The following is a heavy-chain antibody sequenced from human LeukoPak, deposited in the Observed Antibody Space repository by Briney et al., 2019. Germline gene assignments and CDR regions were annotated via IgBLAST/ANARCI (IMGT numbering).Heavy chain of an antibody. J-gene: IGHJ5*02. CDR1: GGSISSYY. V-gene: IGHV4-59*01. Sequence: SETLSLTCTVSGGSISSYYWSWIRQPPGKGLEWIGYIYYSGSTNYNPSLKSRVTISVDTSKNQFSLKLSSVTAADTAVYYCARGIITGCCSGGSCLRWFDPWGQGTLVTVSS. D-gene: IGHD2-15*01. CDR2: IYYSGST. CDR3: ARGIITGCCSGGSCLRWFDP.